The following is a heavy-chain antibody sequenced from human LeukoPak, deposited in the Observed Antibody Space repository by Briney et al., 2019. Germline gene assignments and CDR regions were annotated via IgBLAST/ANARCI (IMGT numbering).Heavy chain of an antibody. Sequence: GGSLRLSCAASGFTFSSCPIHWVRQAPGKGLDWVAVISDDGYNPYYSDSVKGRFTISRDNSKNTVYLQMNSLRAEDTAVYYCASIFSSGYSYFDYWGQGTLVSVSS. CDR1: GFTFSSCP. CDR3: ASIFSSGYSYFDY. J-gene: IGHJ4*02. D-gene: IGHD5-18*01. V-gene: IGHV3-30-3*01. CDR2: ISDDGYNP.